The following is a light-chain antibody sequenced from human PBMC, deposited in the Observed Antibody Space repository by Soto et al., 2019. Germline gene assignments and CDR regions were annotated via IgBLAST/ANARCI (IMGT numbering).Light chain of an antibody. Sequence: DIQMSMSPSALSASVRDRVTITCLASQSVSSNLAWYQQKPGQAPRLLIYGASARATGIPDRFSGGGSGAEYTLTISSLQSEDFAVYYCQQYGSSGTFGQGTKVDI. J-gene: IGKJ1*01. CDR3: QQYGSSGT. V-gene: IGKV3-15*01. CDR2: GAS. CDR1: QSVSSN.